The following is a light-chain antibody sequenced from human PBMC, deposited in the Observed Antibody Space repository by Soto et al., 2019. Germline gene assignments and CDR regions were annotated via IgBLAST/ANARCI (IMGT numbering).Light chain of an antibody. CDR1: SSNLGATYD. Sequence: QSALTQRPSVAGAPEEGVTISCTGCSSNLGATYDVQWYQQLPGTATKLLIYANTNLPSGVPDRFSGSRSGTSASLAISGLQAGDEADYYCQSYDSSLSGYVFGHGTKVTVL. J-gene: IGLJ1*01. V-gene: IGLV1-40*01. CDR3: QSYDSSLSGYV. CDR2: ANT.